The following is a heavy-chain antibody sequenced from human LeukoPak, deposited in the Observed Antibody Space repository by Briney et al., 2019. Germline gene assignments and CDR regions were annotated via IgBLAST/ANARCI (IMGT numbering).Heavy chain of an antibody. CDR2: ISYDGSNR. J-gene: IGHJ4*02. V-gene: IGHV3-30*04. Sequence: GGSLRLSCAASGFIFSSYAMHWVCQAPGKGLEWVAVISYDGSNRYYADSVKGRFTISRDNSKNTLYLQMNSLRAEDTAVYYCARAPWMEKYYFDYWGQGTLVTVSS. CDR3: ARAPWMEKYYFDY. CDR1: GFIFSSYA. D-gene: IGHD1-1*01.